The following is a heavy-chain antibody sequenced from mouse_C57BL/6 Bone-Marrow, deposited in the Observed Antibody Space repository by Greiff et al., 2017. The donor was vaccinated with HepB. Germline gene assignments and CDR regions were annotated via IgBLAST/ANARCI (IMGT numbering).Heavy chain of an antibody. CDR2: ISDGGSYT. J-gene: IGHJ4*01. V-gene: IGHV5-4*01. CDR3: ARDLPGAMDY. Sequence: EVQGVESGGGLVKPGGSLKLSCAASGFTFSSYAMSWVRQTPEKRLEWVATISDGGSYTYYPDNVTGRFTISRDNAKNNLYLQMSHLKSEDTAMYYCARDLPGAMDYWGQGTSVTVSS. CDR1: GFTFSSYA.